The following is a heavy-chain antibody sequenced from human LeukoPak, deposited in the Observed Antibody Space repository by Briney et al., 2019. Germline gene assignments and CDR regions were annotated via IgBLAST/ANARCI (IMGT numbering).Heavy chain of an antibody. V-gene: IGHV3-30*03. D-gene: IGHD3-22*01. Sequence: GGSLGLSCAASRFTFNIFGMHWVRQAPGKGLEWVAVISFDGSNKYYADSVRGRFTISRDNSRDTLYLQMSSLTIEDTAVYYCRAATRYLDNYYDYWGRGTLVTVSS. CDR2: ISFDGSNK. CDR3: RAATRYLDNYYDY. J-gene: IGHJ4*02. CDR1: RFTFNIFG.